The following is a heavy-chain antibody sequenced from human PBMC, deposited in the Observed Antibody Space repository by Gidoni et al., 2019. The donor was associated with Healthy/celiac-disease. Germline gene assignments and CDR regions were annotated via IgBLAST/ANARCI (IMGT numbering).Heavy chain of an antibody. V-gene: IGHV1-18*01. D-gene: IGHD2-15*01. CDR3: ASVVVAAIPDYYYGMDV. J-gene: IGHJ6*02. CDR1: GYTCTSYG. CDR2: ISAYNGNT. Sequence: QVQLVQSGAEVKKPGASVKVSCKASGYTCTSYGISWVRQAPGQGLEWMGWISAYNGNTNYAQKLQGRVTMTTDTSASTAYMELRSLRSDDTAVYYCASVVVAAIPDYYYGMDVWGQVTTVTVSS.